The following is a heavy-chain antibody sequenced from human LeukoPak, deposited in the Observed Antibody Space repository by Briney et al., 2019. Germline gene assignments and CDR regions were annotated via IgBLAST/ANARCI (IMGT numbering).Heavy chain of an antibody. V-gene: IGHV3-30*03. CDR3: ASGGYYDSSGEEFPLGDY. Sequence: PGRSLRLSCAASGFTFSSYGMHWVRQAPGKGLEWVAVISYDGSNKYYADSVKGRFTISRDNSKNTLYLQMNSLRAEDTAVYYCASGGYYDSSGEEFPLGDYWGQGTLVTVSS. CDR2: ISYDGSNK. J-gene: IGHJ4*02. CDR1: GFTFSSYG. D-gene: IGHD3-22*01.